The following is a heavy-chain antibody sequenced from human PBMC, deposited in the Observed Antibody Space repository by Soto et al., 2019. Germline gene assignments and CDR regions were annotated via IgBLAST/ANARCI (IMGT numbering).Heavy chain of an antibody. Sequence: PGGSLRLSCAASGFTLSSHWMSWVRQAPGKGLEWVANIKQDGSEKYYVDSVKGRFTISRDNAKNPLYLQMNSLRAEDTAVYYCASLFVVPTVTTSWGQGTLVTVSS. D-gene: IGHD4-4*01. CDR1: GFTLSSHW. V-gene: IGHV3-7*01. J-gene: IGHJ5*02. CDR3: ASLFVVPTVTTS. CDR2: IKQDGSEK.